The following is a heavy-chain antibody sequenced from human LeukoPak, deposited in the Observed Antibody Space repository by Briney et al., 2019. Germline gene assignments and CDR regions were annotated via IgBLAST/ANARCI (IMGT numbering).Heavy chain of an antibody. J-gene: IGHJ4*02. CDR3: AGGSGSYSEYYFDY. CDR2: IYYSGST. D-gene: IGHD3-10*01. V-gene: IGHV4-39*01. CDR1: GGSISRSSYY. Sequence: PSETLSLTCTVSGGSISRSSYYWGWIRQPPGKGLEWIGSIYYSGSTYYNPSLKSRVTISVDTSKNQFSLKLSSVAAADTAVYYCAGGSGSYSEYYFDYWGQGTLVTVSS.